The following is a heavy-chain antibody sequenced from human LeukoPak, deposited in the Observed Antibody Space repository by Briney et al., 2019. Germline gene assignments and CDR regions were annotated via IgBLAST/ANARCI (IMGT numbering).Heavy chain of an antibody. CDR3: AVAEYSSSFHSFDY. CDR1: GGSISSYY. CDR2: IYTSGST. D-gene: IGHD6-6*01. Sequence: SETLSLTCTVSGGSISSYYWSWIRQPAGKGLEWIGRIYTSGSTNYNPSLKSRVTISVDTSKNQFSLKLSSVTAADTAVYYCAVAEYSSSFHSFDYWGQGTLVTVSS. J-gene: IGHJ4*02. V-gene: IGHV4-4*07.